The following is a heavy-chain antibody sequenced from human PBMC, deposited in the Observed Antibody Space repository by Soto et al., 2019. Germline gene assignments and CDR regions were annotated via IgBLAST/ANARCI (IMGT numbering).Heavy chain of an antibody. CDR1: GYTLTGYY. CDR3: ARGSSATVTATDYYPYGMDV. D-gene: IGHD4-4*01. Sequence: QVQLVQSGAEVTKPGASVKVSCKASGYTLTGYYMHWVRQAPGQGREWMGWINPNSGGPNYAQKSQGWVTMTRDTSISSAYMELSRLRSDDTAVYYCARGSSATVTATDYYPYGMDVWGQETTLTVSS. CDR2: INPNSGGP. J-gene: IGHJ6*02. V-gene: IGHV1-2*04.